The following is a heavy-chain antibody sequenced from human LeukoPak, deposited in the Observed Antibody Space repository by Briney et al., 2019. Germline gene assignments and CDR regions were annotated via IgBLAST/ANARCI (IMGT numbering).Heavy chain of an antibody. CDR2: IRYDGNNE. J-gene: IGHJ5*02. CDR3: AKGDDYGANTRLPKYNWFDP. D-gene: IGHD4-23*01. Sequence: PGGSLRLSCAASGFIFTTCAMHWVRQAPGKGLEWVAYIRYDGNNENYADSVKGRFTISRDNSKDMLYLQMNSLRPEDTAVYYCAKGDDYGANTRLPKYNWFDPWGQGTQVTVPS. V-gene: IGHV3-30*02. CDR1: GFIFTTCA.